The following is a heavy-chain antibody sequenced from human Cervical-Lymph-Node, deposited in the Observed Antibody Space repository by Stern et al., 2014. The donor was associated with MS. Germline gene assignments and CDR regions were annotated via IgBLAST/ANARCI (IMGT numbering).Heavy chain of an antibody. CDR3: ASPVTLTVGAMDV. Sequence: VQLEESGAEVKKPGSSVKVSCKASGGTFSTYPIIWVRQAPGQGLEWMGGISPVFGTASYAQKFQGRVTITAADSSSTAYMELSSLRSEDTAVYYCASPVTLTVGAMDVWGQGTTITVSS. J-gene: IGHJ6*02. D-gene: IGHD4-17*01. CDR1: GGTFSTYP. V-gene: IGHV1-69*01. CDR2: ISPVFGTA.